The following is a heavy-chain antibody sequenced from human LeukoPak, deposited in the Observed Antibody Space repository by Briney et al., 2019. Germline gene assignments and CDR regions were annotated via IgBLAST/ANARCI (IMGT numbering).Heavy chain of an antibody. CDR3: ARDKEPYYYDSPALDY. V-gene: IGHV3-7*01. CDR1: GFTFSNYW. D-gene: IGHD3-22*01. CDR2: IKQDGSEK. J-gene: IGHJ4*02. Sequence: GGSLRLSCVASGFTFSNYWLTWVRQAPGKGLECVANIKQDGSEKSYVDSVKGRFTISRDNAKNSVYLQMNSLRVEDTAVYYCARDKEPYYYDSPALDYWGQGTLVTVSS.